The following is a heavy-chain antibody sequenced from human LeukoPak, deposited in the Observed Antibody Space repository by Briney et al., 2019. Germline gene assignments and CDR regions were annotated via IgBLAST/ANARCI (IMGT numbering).Heavy chain of an antibody. Sequence: GRSLRLSCAASGFTFSSYGMHWVRQAPGKGLEWVAVISYDGSNKYYADSVKGRFTISRDNSKNTLYLQMNSLRAEDTAVYYCARDPEWELLGEVFDYWGQGTLVTVSS. CDR2: ISYDGSNK. CDR1: GFTFSSYG. D-gene: IGHD1-26*01. V-gene: IGHV3-30*03. J-gene: IGHJ4*02. CDR3: ARDPEWELLGEVFDY.